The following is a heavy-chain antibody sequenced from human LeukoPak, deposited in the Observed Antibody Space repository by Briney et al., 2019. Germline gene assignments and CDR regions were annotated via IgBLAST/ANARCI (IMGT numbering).Heavy chain of an antibody. Sequence: PGGSLRLSCAASGFTFSSYSMNWVRQAPGKGLEWVSYISSRSSTIYYADSVKGRFTISRDNAKNSLYLQMNSLRAEDTAVYYCAREPQWLSMGFDYWGQGTLVTVSS. CDR2: ISSRSSTI. D-gene: IGHD6-19*01. CDR3: AREPQWLSMGFDY. CDR1: GFTFSSYS. J-gene: IGHJ4*02. V-gene: IGHV3-48*04.